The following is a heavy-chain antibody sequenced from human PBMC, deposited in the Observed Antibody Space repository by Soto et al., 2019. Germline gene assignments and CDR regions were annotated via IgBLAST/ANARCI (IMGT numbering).Heavy chain of an antibody. J-gene: IGHJ4*02. Sequence: NPSETLSLTCSVSAGSLSNYYWTWIRQSPGKGLEWIGEVYHTGSTKYNPSLKSRVAISVDMSKNQFSLTLSSVTPADTAVYYCARGGRGSGLYFLYYFDVWGQGTLVTVSS. CDR3: ARGGRGSGLYFLYYFDV. D-gene: IGHD6-19*01. CDR1: AGSLSNYY. V-gene: IGHV4-59*01. CDR2: VYHTGST.